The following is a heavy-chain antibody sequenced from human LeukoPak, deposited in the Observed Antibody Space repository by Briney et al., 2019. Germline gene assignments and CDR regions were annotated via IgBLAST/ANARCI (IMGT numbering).Heavy chain of an antibody. CDR3: ARGPIVGATQGWFDP. V-gene: IGHV4-30-4*01. J-gene: IGHJ5*02. D-gene: IGHD1-26*01. Sequence: SQTLSLTCTVSGGSISSGDYYWSWIRQPPGKGLEWIGYIYYSGSTYYNPSLKSRVTISVDTSKNQFSLKLSSMTAADTAVYYCARGPIVGATQGWFDPWGQGTLVTVSS. CDR1: GGSISSGDYY. CDR2: IYYSGST.